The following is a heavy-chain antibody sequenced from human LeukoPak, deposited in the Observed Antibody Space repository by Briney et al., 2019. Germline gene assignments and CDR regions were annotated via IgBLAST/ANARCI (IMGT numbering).Heavy chain of an antibody. Sequence: SETLSLTCAVYGGSFSGYYWSWIRQPPGKGLEWIGEINHSGSTNYNPSLKSRVTISVDTSKNQFSLKVSSVTAADTAVYYCARGPPFDYWGQGNMVTVSS. J-gene: IGHJ4*02. CDR2: INHSGST. CDR3: ARGPPFDY. V-gene: IGHV4-34*01. CDR1: GGSFSGYY.